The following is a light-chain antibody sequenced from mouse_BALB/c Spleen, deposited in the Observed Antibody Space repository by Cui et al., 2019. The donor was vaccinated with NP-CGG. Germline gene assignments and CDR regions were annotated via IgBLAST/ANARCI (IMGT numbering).Light chain of an antibody. CDR1: TGAVTTSNY. V-gene: IGLV1*01. J-gene: IGLJ1*01. Sequence: QSGVTLKSALTTLPGEKVPLTCRSSTGAVTTSNYANWVQEKPNHLFTGLIGGTNNRAPGVPARFAGSLIGNKAALTITGTQTEDEAIYFCALWYSNHWVFGGGTKLTVL. CDR3: ALWYSNHWV. CDR2: GTN.